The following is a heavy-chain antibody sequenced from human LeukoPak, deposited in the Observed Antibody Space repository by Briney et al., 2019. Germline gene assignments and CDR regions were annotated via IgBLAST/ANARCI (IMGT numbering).Heavy chain of an antibody. D-gene: IGHD5-12*01. CDR2: IYGSGGVT. CDR1: GFTFNQYT. V-gene: IGHV3-23*01. J-gene: IGHJ4*02. Sequence: GGSLRLSCAASGFTFNQYTMNWVRQAPGKGLEWVSGIYGSGGVTFYADSVRGRFTISRDNSRNTLYLQMNSLRAEGTAVYYCARGGGYRPYDYWGQGTLATVSS. CDR3: ARGGGYRPYDY.